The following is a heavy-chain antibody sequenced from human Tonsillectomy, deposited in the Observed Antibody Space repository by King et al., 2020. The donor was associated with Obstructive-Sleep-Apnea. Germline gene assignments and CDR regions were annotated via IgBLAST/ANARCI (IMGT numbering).Heavy chain of an antibody. J-gene: IGHJ5*02. D-gene: IGHD3-22*01. Sequence: DVQLVESGGGLVQPGGSLRLSCAASGFTFSSDSMNWVRQAPGKGLEWVSYITSSSSTIYYADSVKGRFTISRDNAKNSLYLQMNSLRVEDTAVYYCARDSSGYSPWGQGTLVTVSS. CDR1: GFTFSSDS. CDR3: ARDSSGYSP. CDR2: ITSSSSTI. V-gene: IGHV3-48*04.